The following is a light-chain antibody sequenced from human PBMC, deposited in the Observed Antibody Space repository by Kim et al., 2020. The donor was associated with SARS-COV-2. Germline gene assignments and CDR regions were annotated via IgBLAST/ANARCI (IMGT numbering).Light chain of an antibody. CDR3: MQVAYRPYT. Sequence: DVVLTQSPLSLPVTLGQPASISCRSSQSLVYSDGNTYVSWIQLRPGQSPRRLIYRISNRDSGVPDRISGSGSGTDFTLTISKVEAEDVGLYYCMQVAYRPYTFGQGTKLEI. J-gene: IGKJ2*01. CDR2: RIS. CDR1: QSLVYSDGNTY. V-gene: IGKV2-30*01.